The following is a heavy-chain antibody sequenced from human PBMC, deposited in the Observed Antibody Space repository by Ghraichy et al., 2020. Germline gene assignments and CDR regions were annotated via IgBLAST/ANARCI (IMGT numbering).Heavy chain of an antibody. CDR2: INAGNGNT. V-gene: IGHV1-3*01. D-gene: IGHD1-26*01. CDR3: ARGGWELLFVGPWREDTLDFQH. J-gene: IGHJ1*01. Sequence: ASVKVSCKASGYTFTSYAMHWVLQAPGQRLEWMGWINAGNGNTKYSQKFQGRVTITRDTSASTAYMELSSLRSEDTAVYYCARGGWELLFVGPWREDTLDFQHWGQGTLVTVSS. CDR1: GYTFTSYA.